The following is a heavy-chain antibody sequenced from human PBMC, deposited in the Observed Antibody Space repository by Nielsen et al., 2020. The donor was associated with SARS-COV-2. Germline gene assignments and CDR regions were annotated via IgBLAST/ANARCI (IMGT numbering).Heavy chain of an antibody. J-gene: IGHJ4*02. CDR1: GFNFRGYW. CDR3: ARDWRIGAAAGEGFDY. D-gene: IGHD6-13*01. Sequence: GESLKISCVVSGFNFRGYWMTWVRQAPGKGLEWVGNIKLDGSEKYYVDSVKGRFTISRDNAKNSLYLQMNSLRAEDTAVYYCARDWRIGAAAGEGFDYWGQGTLVTVSS. CDR2: IKLDGSEK. V-gene: IGHV3-7*03.